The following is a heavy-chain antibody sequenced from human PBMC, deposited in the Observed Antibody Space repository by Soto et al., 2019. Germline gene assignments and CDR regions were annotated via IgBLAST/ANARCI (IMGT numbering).Heavy chain of an antibody. D-gene: IGHD6-6*01. J-gene: IGHJ4*02. CDR3: ARGPRLTRIAARTGGYYFDY. CDR1: GGSVSIGDYY. Sequence: SETLSLTCTVSGGSVSIGDYYWSWNRQPPGKGLEWIGNIYYSGSTNYNPSLKSRVTISVDTSKNQFSLKLSSVTAADTAVYYCARGPRLTRIAARTGGYYFDYWGQGTLVTVSS. V-gene: IGHV4-61*08. CDR2: IYYSGST.